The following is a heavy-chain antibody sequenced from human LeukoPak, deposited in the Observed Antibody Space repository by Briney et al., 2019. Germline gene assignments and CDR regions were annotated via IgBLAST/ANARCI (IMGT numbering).Heavy chain of an antibody. CDR1: GGSINSYY. Sequence: SETLSLTCTVSGGSINSYYWSWIRQPPGKGLEWIGEINHSGSTNYNPSLKSRVTISVDTSKNQFSLKLSSVTAADTAVYYCASSYYYDSSGYYSDAFDIWGQGTMVTVSS. V-gene: IGHV4-34*01. J-gene: IGHJ3*02. D-gene: IGHD3-22*01. CDR2: INHSGST. CDR3: ASSYYYDSSGYYSDAFDI.